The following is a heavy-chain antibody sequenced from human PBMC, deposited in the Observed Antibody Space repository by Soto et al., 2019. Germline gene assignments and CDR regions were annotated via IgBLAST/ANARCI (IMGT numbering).Heavy chain of an antibody. V-gene: IGHV4-39*07. CDR3: ARGLISGSHYSGGWYYFDS. J-gene: IGHJ4*02. Sequence: PSETLSRTCAVSGGSISNYYWGWIRQPPGKGLEWIGSIFYSGSTYYNPSLKSRVTISVHTSKSQFSLELSSVTAADTAVYYCARGLISGSHYSGGWYYFDSWGQGTQVTVS. D-gene: IGHD1-26*01. CDR1: GGSISNYY. CDR2: IFYSGST.